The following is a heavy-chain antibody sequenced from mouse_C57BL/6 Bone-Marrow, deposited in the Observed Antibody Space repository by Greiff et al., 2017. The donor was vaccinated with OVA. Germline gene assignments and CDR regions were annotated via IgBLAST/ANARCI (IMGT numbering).Heavy chain of an antibody. J-gene: IGHJ2*01. D-gene: IGHD2-3*01. CDR2: ISGGGGNT. CDR1: GFTFSSYT. Sequence: EVMLVESGGGLVKPGGSLKLSCAASGFTFSSYTMSWVRQTPEKRLEWVATISGGGGNTYYPDSVKGRFTISRDNAKNTLYLQMSSLRSEDTAVYYCARRWLLPYFDYWGQGTTLTVSS. V-gene: IGHV5-9*01. CDR3: ARRWLLPYFDY.